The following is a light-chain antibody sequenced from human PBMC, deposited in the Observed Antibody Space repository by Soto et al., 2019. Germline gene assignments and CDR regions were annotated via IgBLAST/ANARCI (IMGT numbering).Light chain of an antibody. J-gene: IGKJ1*01. V-gene: IGKV1-5*01. CDR2: GAS. CDR3: HQYFAYSLS. CDR1: QSVGIW. Sequence: DIQLTQSPPTLSASVGDRVTITCRASQSVGIWLAWYQHKPGKAPKVFVYGASSQETGVPSRFGGSGSATEFTLVINGLQAVDSASYYCHQYFAYSLSFGQGTKVEV.